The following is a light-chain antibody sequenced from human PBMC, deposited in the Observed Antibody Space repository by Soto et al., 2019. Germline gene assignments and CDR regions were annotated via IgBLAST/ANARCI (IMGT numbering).Light chain of an antibody. CDR2: DAS. CDR3: QQRSNWQVT. J-gene: IGKJ5*01. V-gene: IGKV3-11*01. Sequence: EIVLTQSPVTLSLSPGERATLSCRASQSVSSYLAWYQQKPGQAPRLLIYDASNRATGIPARFSGSGSGTDFTLTISSLEPEDFEVYYCQQRSNWQVTLGQGTRLEIK. CDR1: QSVSSY.